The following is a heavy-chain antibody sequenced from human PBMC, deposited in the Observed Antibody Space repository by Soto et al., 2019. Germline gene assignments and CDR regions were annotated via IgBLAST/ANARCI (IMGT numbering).Heavy chain of an antibody. CDR3: ARDRGEMGIVVVPADIRGEVDYYYYGMDV. CDR2: ISAYNGNT. CDR1: GYTFTSYG. V-gene: IGHV1-18*04. Sequence: QVQLVQSGAEVKKPGASVKVSCKASGYTFTSYGISWVRQAPGQGLEGMGWISAYNGNTNYAQKLQGRGTMTTDTSTSTAYMELRGLRSDDTAVYYCARDRGEMGIVVVPADIRGEVDYYYYGMDVWGQGTTVTVSS. J-gene: IGHJ6*02. D-gene: IGHD2-2*02.